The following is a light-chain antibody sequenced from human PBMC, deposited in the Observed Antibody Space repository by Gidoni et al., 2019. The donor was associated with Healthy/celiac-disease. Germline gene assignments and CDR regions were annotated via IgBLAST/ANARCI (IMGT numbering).Light chain of an antibody. CDR3: QQYNSYSWT. CDR2: DAS. V-gene: IGKV1-5*01. CDR1: QSISSL. Sequence: TEITTSPSTLSASVGDRVTITCRASQSISSLLTWYQQKPGKAPKLLIYDASSLESGVPSRFSGSGSGTEFTLTISSLQHDDVATYYCQQYNSYSWTFGQGTKVEIK. J-gene: IGKJ1*01.